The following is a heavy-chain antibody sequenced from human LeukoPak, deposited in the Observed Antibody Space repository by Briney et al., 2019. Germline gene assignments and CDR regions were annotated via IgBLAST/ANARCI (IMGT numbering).Heavy chain of an antibody. CDR2: ISYDGSNK. D-gene: IGHD3-22*01. J-gene: IGHJ4*02. CDR1: GFTFSIYG. Sequence: GGSLRLSCTASGFTFSIYGMHWVRQAPGKGLEWVAVISYDGSNKYYADSVKGRFTISRDNSKNTLYLQMNSLRAEDTAVYYCAKGPDSSGYYYYVDYWGRRTLVTVSS. V-gene: IGHV3-30*18. CDR3: AKGPDSSGYYYYVDY.